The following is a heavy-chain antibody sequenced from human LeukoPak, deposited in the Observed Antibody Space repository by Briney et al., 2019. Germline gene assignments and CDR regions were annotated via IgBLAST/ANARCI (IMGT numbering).Heavy chain of an antibody. CDR1: GFTFSGFS. D-gene: IGHD7-27*01. CDR3: VRDFNWAFDS. Sequence: GGSLRLSCAASGFTFSGFSLNWVRQAPGKGLEWISNIRPSGSDMYYAASVKGRFPISRDSATNSLYLHMNNLKVDDSAVYFCVRDFNWAFDSWGQGTLVTVSS. J-gene: IGHJ4*02. V-gene: IGHV3-48*01. CDR2: IRPSGSDM.